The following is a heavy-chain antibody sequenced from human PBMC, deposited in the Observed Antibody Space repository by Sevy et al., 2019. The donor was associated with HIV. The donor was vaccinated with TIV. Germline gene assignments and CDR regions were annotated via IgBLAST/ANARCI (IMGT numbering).Heavy chain of an antibody. J-gene: IGHJ6*03. V-gene: IGHV3-23*01. Sequence: GGSLRLSCAVSGFSFDSYGMTWVRQAPGKGLEWVSGISGSGTRTYYADSVKGRFIISRDNSKNTLYLQMNSLRSEHTGIYYFAKGGGGHYDPDEIGYYFYYYNMDVWGNGTTVTVSS. D-gene: IGHD3-22*01. CDR2: ISGSGTRT. CDR3: AKGGGGHYDPDEIGYYFYYYNMDV. CDR1: GFSFDSYG.